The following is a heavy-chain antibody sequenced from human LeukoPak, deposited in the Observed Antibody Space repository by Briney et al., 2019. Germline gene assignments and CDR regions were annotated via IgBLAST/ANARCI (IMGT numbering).Heavy chain of an antibody. Sequence: PGGSLRLSCAASGFTASSNHMSWVRQAPGKGLEWVSAISGSGGSTYYADSVKGRFTISRDNSKNTLYLQMNSLRAEDTAVYYCAKGYYYDSSGYYYEDPPDYWGQGTLVTVSS. J-gene: IGHJ4*02. D-gene: IGHD3-22*01. V-gene: IGHV3-23*01. CDR1: GFTASSNH. CDR3: AKGYYYDSSGYYYEDPPDY. CDR2: ISGSGGST.